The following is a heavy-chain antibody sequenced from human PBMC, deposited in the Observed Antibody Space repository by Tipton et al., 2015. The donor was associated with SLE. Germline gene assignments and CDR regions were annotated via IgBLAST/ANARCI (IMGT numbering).Heavy chain of an antibody. J-gene: IGHJ4*02. V-gene: IGHV4-59*01. Sequence: TLSLTCAVYGGSFSGYYWSWIRQHPGKGLEWIGYIYYSGSTNYNPSLKSRVTISVDTSKNQFSLKLSSVTAADTAVYYCARDGYSYPFDYWGQGTLVTVSS. CDR3: ARDGYSYPFDY. CDR1: GGSFSGYY. D-gene: IGHD5-18*01. CDR2: IYYSGST.